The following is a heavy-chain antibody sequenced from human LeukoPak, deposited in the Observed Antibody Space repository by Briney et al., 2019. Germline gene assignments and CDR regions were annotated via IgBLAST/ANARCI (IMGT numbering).Heavy chain of an antibody. Sequence: SETLSLTCTVSGGSISSYYWSWIRQPPGKGLEWIGYIYHSGFTNYNPSLKNRITISVDTSRDQFSLKLSSVSAADTAVYYCARESWDTMVRGAVFDQWGQGTLVTVSS. CDR1: GGSISSYY. D-gene: IGHD3-10*01. CDR3: ARESWDTMVRGAVFDQ. CDR2: IYHSGFT. J-gene: IGHJ4*02. V-gene: IGHV4-59*01.